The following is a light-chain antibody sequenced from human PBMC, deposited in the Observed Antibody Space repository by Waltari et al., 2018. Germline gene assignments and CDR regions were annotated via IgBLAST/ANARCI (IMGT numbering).Light chain of an antibody. CDR3: SSYASSSTLV. J-gene: IGLJ2*01. CDR1: SSDVGGYNY. V-gene: IGLV2-14*03. Sequence: QSALTQPASVSGSPGQSITFSCTGTSSDVGGYNYVSWYQQHPGKAPKLMIYDVTNRAAGVSNLFSGSKSGNTASLTISGLQAEDEAFYYCSSYASSSTLVFGGGTKLTVL. CDR2: DVT.